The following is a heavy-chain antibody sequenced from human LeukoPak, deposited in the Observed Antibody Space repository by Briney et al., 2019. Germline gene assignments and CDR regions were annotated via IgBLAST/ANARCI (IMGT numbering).Heavy chain of an antibody. CDR1: GFTVSSNY. Sequence: PGGSLRLSCAASGFTVSSNYMSWVRQAPGKGLEWVSVIYSGGSTYYADSVKGRFTISRDNSKNTLYLQMNSLRAEDTAVYYCARVSGWDLPTYYFDYWGQGTLVTVSS. D-gene: IGHD1-26*01. CDR3: ARVSGWDLPTYYFDY. CDR2: IYSGGST. V-gene: IGHV3-53*01. J-gene: IGHJ4*02.